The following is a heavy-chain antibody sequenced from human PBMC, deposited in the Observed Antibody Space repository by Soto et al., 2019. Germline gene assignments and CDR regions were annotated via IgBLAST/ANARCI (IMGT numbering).Heavy chain of an antibody. J-gene: IGHJ4*02. D-gene: IGHD3-9*01. CDR2: ISGSGGST. V-gene: IGHV3-23*01. CDR3: AKDRRFGYYDILTGFDY. CDR1: GFTFSSYA. Sequence: GGSLRLSCAASGFTFSSYAMSWVRQAPGKGLEWVSAISGSGGSTYYADSVKGRFTISRDNSKNTLYLQMNSLRAEDTAVYYCAKDRRFGYYDILTGFDYWGQGTLVTVSS.